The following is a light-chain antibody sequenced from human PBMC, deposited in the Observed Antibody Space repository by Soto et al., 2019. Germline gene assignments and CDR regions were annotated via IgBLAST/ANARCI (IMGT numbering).Light chain of an antibody. J-gene: IGKJ3*01. CDR2: AAS. Sequence: IQLTQSPSSLSASVGDRVTITCRASQGISSYLAWYQQKPGEAPKLLIYAASTLQSGVPSRFSGSGSGTDFTLTIKSLQPEDFATYYCQQSFSSPFTFGPGTKVDIK. CDR1: QGISSY. CDR3: QQSFSSPFT. V-gene: IGKV1-39*01.